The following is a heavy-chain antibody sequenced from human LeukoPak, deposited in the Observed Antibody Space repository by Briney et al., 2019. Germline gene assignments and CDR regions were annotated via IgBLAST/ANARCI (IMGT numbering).Heavy chain of an antibody. V-gene: IGHV4-4*07. J-gene: IGHJ6*03. CDR3: ARETIGSYDSSGYYYVGYYYYYMDV. D-gene: IGHD3-22*01. Sequence: SETLSLTCTVSGGSISSYYWSWIWQPPGQGLERMGRSYTNWSTNYNPSLTSRVTMSVDTSKNQFSLKLSSVTAADTAVYYCARETIGSYDSSGYYYVGYYYYYMDVWGKGTTVTISS. CDR2: SYTNWST. CDR1: GGSISSYY.